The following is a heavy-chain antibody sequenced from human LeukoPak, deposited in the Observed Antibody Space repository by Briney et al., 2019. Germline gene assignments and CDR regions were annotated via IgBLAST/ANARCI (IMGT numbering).Heavy chain of an antibody. V-gene: IGHV3-7*01. J-gene: IGHJ4*02. Sequence: GGSLRLSCAASGFTFSTNWMSWVRQAPGKGLEWVANIKQDGSEKNYVDSVKGRFTISRDNAKSSLYLQMNGLRVEDTAVYYCAKAGNGFGYWGQGALVTVSS. CDR1: GFTFSTNW. CDR2: IKQDGSEK. D-gene: IGHD2-8*01. CDR3: AKAGNGFGY.